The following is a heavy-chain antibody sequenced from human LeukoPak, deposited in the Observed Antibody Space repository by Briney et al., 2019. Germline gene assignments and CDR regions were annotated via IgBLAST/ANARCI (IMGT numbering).Heavy chain of an antibody. Sequence: SETLSLTCAVYGGPFSGYYWSWIRQPPGKGLEWIGSIYYSGSTYYNPSLKSRVTISVDTSKNQFSLKLTSVTAADTAVYYCARAGNWFDPWGQGTLVTVSS. D-gene: IGHD3-10*01. CDR1: GGPFSGYY. CDR2: IYYSGST. V-gene: IGHV4-34*01. J-gene: IGHJ5*02. CDR3: ARAGNWFDP.